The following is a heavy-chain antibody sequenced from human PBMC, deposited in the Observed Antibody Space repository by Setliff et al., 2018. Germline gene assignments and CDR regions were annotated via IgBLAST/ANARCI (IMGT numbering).Heavy chain of an antibody. V-gene: IGHV1-18*01. CDR1: GGTFSSYG. CDR2: MSTY. D-gene: IGHD2-2*01. CDR3: ARGPPDFVVVPAAAKFDY. Sequence: ASVKVSCKASGGTFSSYGINWVRQAPGQGLEWMGWMSTYAQKFQGRVTMTTDTPTSTAYMELRSLTSDDTAVYYCARGPPDFVVVPAAAKFDYWGQGTPVTVSS. J-gene: IGHJ4*02.